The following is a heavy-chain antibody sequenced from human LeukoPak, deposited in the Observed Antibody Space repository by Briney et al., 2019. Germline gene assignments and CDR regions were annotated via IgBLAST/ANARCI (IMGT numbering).Heavy chain of an antibody. CDR1: GLIFSNYW. D-gene: IGHD3-10*01. CDR3: AKSHYYGSGSIDY. Sequence: PGGSLRLSCAASGLIFSNYWMHWVRQAPGKGLEWVSVISDDGSNKYYADFVKGRFTVSRDNSKNALYLQVNSLRADDAALYYCAKSHYYGSGSIDYWGQGTLVTVSS. V-gene: IGHV3-30*18. CDR2: ISDDGSNK. J-gene: IGHJ4*02.